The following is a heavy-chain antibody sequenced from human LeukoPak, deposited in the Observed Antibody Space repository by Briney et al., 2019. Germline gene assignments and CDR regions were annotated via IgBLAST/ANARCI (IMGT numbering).Heavy chain of an antibody. Sequence: KSSETLSLTCAVSGGSISNSNWWSWVRQPPGKGLEWIGEIYHSGNTNYNPSLKSRVTITADTSKNQFSLELNSVTAADTALYFCTTLYYYDTTGYYGRGFDYWGQGALVTVSS. J-gene: IGHJ4*02. D-gene: IGHD3-22*01. CDR2: IYHSGNT. CDR3: TTLYYYDTTGYYGRGFDY. CDR1: GGSISNSNW. V-gene: IGHV4-4*02.